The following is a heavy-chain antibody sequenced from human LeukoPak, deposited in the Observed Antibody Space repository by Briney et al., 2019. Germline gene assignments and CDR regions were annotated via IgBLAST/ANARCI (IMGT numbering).Heavy chain of an antibody. D-gene: IGHD3-16*02. J-gene: IGHJ3*02. CDR2: IYYSGST. CDR3: AREYYDYVWGSYRFFPHAFDI. V-gene: IGHV4-39*07. CDR1: GGSISSSSYY. Sequence: SETLSLTCTVSGGSISSSSYYWGWIRQPPGKGLPWLGSIYYSGSTYYNPSLKSRFTISVETSKNQFSLKLSSVTAADPAVYYCAREYYDYVWGSYRFFPHAFDIWGQGTMVTVSS.